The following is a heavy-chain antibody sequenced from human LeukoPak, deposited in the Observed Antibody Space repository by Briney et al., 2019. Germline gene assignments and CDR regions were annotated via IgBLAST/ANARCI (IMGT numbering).Heavy chain of an antibody. CDR1: VYILTEYN. Sequence: ASVKVSCEHPVYILTEYNMQSGPQAPGQGPEWMGWINPNSGGTNYAQKFQGRVTMTRDTSISTAYMELSRLRSDDTAVYYCARWAPYDGSQAFDIWGQGTMVTVSS. CDR3: ARWAPYDGSQAFDI. CDR2: INPNSGGT. J-gene: IGHJ3*02. D-gene: IGHD2-21*01. V-gene: IGHV1-2*02.